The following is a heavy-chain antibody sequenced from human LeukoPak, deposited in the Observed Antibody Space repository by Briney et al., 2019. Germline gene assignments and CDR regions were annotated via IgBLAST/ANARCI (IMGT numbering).Heavy chain of an antibody. CDR2: IKQDGSDK. CDR3: ARADCSRTSCYELDY. V-gene: IGHV3-7*01. D-gene: IGHD2-2*01. CDR1: QFSFSNNW. Sequence: PGGSLRLSCVASQFSFSNNWMSWVRQAPGKGLELVANIKQDGSDKYYADSVKGRFTISRENAKNSVYLQMNSLRADDTAVYYCARADCSRTSCYELDYWGQGTLVTVSS. J-gene: IGHJ4*02.